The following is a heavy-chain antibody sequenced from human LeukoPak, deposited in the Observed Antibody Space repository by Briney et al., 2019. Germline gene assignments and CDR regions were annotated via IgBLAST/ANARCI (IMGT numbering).Heavy chain of an antibody. Sequence: ASVKVSCKVSGYTLTELSMHWVRQAPGKGLEWMGGFDPEDGETIYAQKFQGRVTMTEDTSTDTAYMELSSLRSEDTAVYYCATGYCSGGSCYSYYYYGMDVWGQGTTVTVSS. CDR3: ATGYCSGGSCYSYYYYGMDV. CDR1: GYTLTELS. CDR2: FDPEDGET. J-gene: IGHJ6*02. D-gene: IGHD2-15*01. V-gene: IGHV1-24*01.